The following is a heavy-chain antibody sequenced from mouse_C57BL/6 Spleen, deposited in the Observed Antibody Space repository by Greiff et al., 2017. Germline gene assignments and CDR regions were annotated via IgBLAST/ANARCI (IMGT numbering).Heavy chain of an antibody. D-gene: IGHD1-1*01. CDR3: ARRDYGSSLYYFDD. CDR2: IDPSDSYT. V-gene: IGHV1-69*01. CDR1: GYTFTSYW. Sequence: QVQLQQPGAELVMPGASVKLSCKASGYTFTSYWMHWVKQRPGQGLEWIGEIDPSDSYTNYNQKFKGKSTLTVDKSSSTAYMQLSSLTSEDSAVYYCARRDYGSSLYYFDDWGQGTTLTVSS. J-gene: IGHJ2*01.